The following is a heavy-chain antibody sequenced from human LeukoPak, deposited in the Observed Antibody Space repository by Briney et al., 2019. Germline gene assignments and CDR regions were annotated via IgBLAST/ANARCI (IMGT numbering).Heavy chain of an antibody. J-gene: IGHJ5*02. CDR1: GGSISSSGYY. D-gene: IGHD6-13*01. V-gene: IGHV4-39*02. CDR3: ARDPTAAGKGAWFDP. CDR2: IYDSGST. Sequence: PSETLSLTCTVSGGSISSSGYYWGWLRQPPGKGLEWMGSIYDSGSTYYNPSLKSRVTISVDTSKNQFSLKLSSVAAADTAVYCCARDPTAAGKGAWFDPWGQGTLVTVSS.